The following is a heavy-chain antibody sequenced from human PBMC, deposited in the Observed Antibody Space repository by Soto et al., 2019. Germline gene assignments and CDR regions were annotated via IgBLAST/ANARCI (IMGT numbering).Heavy chain of an antibody. Sequence: GGSLRLSCAASGFTLSDHYIDWVRQAPGKGLEWVGRSRDKAQGYSTAYAASVKGRFTTSRDDSKNSLFLQMNSLKTEDTAVYFCARLMGTSFDLSGQGTLVTISS. CDR1: GFTLSDHY. J-gene: IGHJ5*02. V-gene: IGHV3-72*01. D-gene: IGHD2-8*01. CDR3: ARLMGTSFDL. CDR2: SRDKAQGYST.